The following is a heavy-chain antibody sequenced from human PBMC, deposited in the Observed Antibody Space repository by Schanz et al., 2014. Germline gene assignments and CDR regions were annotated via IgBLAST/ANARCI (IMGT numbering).Heavy chain of an antibody. CDR1: GYAFTTYG. CDR3: ARGGGPEDGFDI. D-gene: IGHD5-12*01. CDR2: IIPIHGIV. V-gene: IGHV1-69*04. J-gene: IGHJ3*02. Sequence: QVQLVQSGAEVKKPGASVRVSCKVSGYAFTTYGINWLRQAPGQGLEWMGRIIPIHGIVNYAQRFQDRVRITADKSTSTAYMELSSLRSDDTAVYYCARGGGPEDGFDIWGQGTILTVSS.